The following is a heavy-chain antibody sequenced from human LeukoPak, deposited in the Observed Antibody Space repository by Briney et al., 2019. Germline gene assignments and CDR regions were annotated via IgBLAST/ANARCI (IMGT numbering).Heavy chain of an antibody. CDR1: GYTFTSYY. D-gene: IGHD2-15*01. V-gene: IGHV1-46*01. CDR3: ARDPLLWQRNNWSDP. Sequence: ASVKVSYKASGYTFTSYYMHWVRQAPGQGLEWMGIINPSGGSTSYAQKFQGRVTMTRDTSTSTVYMELSSLRSEDTAVYYCARDPLLWQRNNWSDPWGRGTLVTVSS. J-gene: IGHJ5*02. CDR2: INPSGGST.